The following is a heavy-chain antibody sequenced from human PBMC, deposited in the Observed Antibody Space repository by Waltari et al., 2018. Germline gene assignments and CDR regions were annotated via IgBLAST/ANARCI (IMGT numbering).Heavy chain of an antibody. D-gene: IGHD1-1*01. CDR3: AGGGDDDNWYPGFFDS. J-gene: IGHJ4*02. CDR1: GFTFSNFW. Sequence: EVQLGGSGGGLVQPGGYLRLSCVAAGFTFSNFWMHGVHQAPGKVLVWVSLIKSDGSSASSAASVKGRFVVSRDNAKNTLYLEINRLGAEDTAVYYCAGGGDDDNWYPGFFDSWGQGTLVTVSS. CDR2: IKSDGSSA. V-gene: IGHV3-74*01.